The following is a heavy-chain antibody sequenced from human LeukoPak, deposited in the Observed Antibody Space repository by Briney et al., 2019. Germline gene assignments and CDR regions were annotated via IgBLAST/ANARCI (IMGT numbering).Heavy chain of an antibody. CDR2: TLYRSKWWA. J-gene: IGHJ6*02. CDR1: GDSVSSNDAA. Sequence: SQTLSLTCVISGDSVSSNDAAWSWIRQSPSRGLEWLGRTLYRSKWWADSAPSVSSRITINRDTSKNQFSLKLSSVTAADTAVYYCARLPRVTRVPYYYYGMDVWGQGTTVTVSS. V-gene: IGHV6-1*01. D-gene: IGHD2-21*02. CDR3: ARLPRVTRVPYYYYGMDV.